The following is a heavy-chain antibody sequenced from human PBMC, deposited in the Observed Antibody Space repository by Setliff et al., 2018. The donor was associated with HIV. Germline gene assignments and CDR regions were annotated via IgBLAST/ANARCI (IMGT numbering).Heavy chain of an antibody. CDR3: AGSIVVVTAAPLT. D-gene: IGHD2-21*02. Sequence: KPSETLSLTCTVSGGSISSSSYYWGWIRQPPGKGLEWIGNIYYSGSTYYNPSPKSRVTISVDTSKNQFSLKLSSVTAADTAVYYCAGSIVVVTAAPLTWGQGTLVNVSS. CDR2: IYYSGST. V-gene: IGHV4-39*01. J-gene: IGHJ5*02. CDR1: GGSISSSSYY.